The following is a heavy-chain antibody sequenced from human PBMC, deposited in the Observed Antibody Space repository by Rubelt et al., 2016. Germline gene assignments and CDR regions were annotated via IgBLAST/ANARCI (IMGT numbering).Heavy chain of an antibody. D-gene: IGHD3-3*01. V-gene: IGHV4-39*01. J-gene: IGHJ4*02. CDR2: IYYSVST. CDR1: GGSISSSSYY. Sequence: QVQLQESGPGLVKPSQTLSLTCTVSGGSISSSSYYWGWIRQPPGKGLEWIGSIYYSVSTYYNPALNRRVTISGDTSKNQFALKLSSVTAAETAVYYGARRGAIVGVVIYFDYWGQGTLVTVSS. CDR3: ARRGAIVGVVIYFDY.